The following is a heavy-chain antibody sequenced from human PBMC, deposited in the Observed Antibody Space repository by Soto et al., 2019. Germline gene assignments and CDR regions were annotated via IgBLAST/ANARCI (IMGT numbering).Heavy chain of an antibody. CDR1: GFTFSTYW. V-gene: IGHV3-74*01. CDR3: ARDAYYDMGV. Sequence: EVQLVESGGGLVQPGGSLRLSCVGSGFTFSTYWMHWVRQAPGKGLVWVSRINSDGSTTNYADSVKGRFTISRDNAKNTLYLHMNSLRAEDTAVYYCARDAYYDMGVWCRGTTVTVSS. J-gene: IGHJ6*02. CDR2: INSDGSTT.